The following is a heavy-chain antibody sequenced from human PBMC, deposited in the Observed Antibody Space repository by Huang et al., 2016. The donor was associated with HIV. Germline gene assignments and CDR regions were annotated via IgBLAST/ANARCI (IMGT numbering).Heavy chain of an antibody. CDR3: AKDYDDVWGSYHPQMWDH. CDR2: ISGSGGTT. J-gene: IGHJ4*02. D-gene: IGHD3-16*02. Sequence: EVQLLESGGALVKPGGSLRLTCAASGFTFKSYAMNWVRQPPGKGLEWVSCISGSGGTTYYADAVRGRFTISRDNSKSVVFLQMNSLRAEDTALYYCAKDYDDVWGSYHPQMWDHWGQGTLVTVSS. V-gene: IGHV3-23*01. CDR1: GFTFKSYA.